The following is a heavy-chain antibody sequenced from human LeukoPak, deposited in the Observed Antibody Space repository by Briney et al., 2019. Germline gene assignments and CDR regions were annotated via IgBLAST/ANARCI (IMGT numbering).Heavy chain of an antibody. V-gene: IGHV4-4*07. J-gene: IGHJ3*02. CDR1: GVSISSYY. Sequence: PSETLSLTCTVSGVSISSYYWSWIRQPAGKGLEWIGRIYTGGITNYNPSLKSRVTMSVDTSKNQFSLKLSSVTAADTAVYYCARDQKQWLVEGACDIWGQGTMVTVSS. CDR3: ARDQKQWLVEGACDI. CDR2: IYTGGIT. D-gene: IGHD6-19*01.